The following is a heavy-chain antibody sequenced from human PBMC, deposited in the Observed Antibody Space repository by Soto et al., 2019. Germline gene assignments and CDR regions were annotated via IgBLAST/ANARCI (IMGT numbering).Heavy chain of an antibody. Sequence: ETLSLTCTVXXGSISSYSXXXIRQPAGKGLEWIGRIYTSGSTNYNPSLKSRVTMSVDTSKNQFSLKLSSVTAADTAVYYCARDSYDSSGYYLTDAFDIWGQGTMVTVSS. CDR2: IYTSGST. D-gene: IGHD3-22*01. CDR1: XGSISSYS. V-gene: IGHV4-4*07. CDR3: ARDSYDSSGYYLTDAFDI. J-gene: IGHJ3*02.